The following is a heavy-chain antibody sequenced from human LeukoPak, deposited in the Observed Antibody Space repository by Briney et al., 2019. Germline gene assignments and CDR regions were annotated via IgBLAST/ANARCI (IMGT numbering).Heavy chain of an antibody. V-gene: IGHV4-59*10. CDR2: IYTSGST. J-gene: IGHJ4*02. CDR1: GGSFSGYY. Sequence: SETLSLTCAVYGGSFSGYYWSWIRQPPGKGLEWIGRIYTSGSTNYNPSLKSRVTMSVDTSKNQFSLKLSSVTAADTAVYYCARAVGTTTVTYYFDYWGQGTLVTVSS. D-gene: IGHD4-17*01. CDR3: ARAVGTTTVTYYFDY.